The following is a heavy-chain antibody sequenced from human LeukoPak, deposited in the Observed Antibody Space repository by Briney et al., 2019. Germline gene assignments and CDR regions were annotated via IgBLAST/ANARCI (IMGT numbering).Heavy chain of an antibody. CDR3: ASGYSSSWYGAFDI. J-gene: IGHJ3*02. Sequence: ASVKVSCKASGYTFTSYGISGVRQAPGQGLEWMGWISAYNGNTNYAQKLQGRVTMTTDTSTSTAYMELRSLRSDDTAVYYCASGYSSSWYGAFDIWGQGTMVTVSS. CDR2: ISAYNGNT. V-gene: IGHV1-18*01. D-gene: IGHD6-13*01. CDR1: GYTFTSYG.